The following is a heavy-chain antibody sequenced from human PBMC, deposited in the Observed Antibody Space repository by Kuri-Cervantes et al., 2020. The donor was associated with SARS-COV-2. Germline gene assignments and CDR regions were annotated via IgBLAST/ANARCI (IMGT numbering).Heavy chain of an antibody. CDR3: AKERGYGNEYVDY. CDR1: GGSISSYY. J-gene: IGHJ4*02. V-gene: IGHV3-23*01. CDR2: ISGSGIST. D-gene: IGHD5-18*01. Sequence: ETLSLTCTVSGGSISSYYWSWIRQAPGKGLEWVSSISGSGISTDYADSVKGRFTISRDNSKNTLYLQMNSLRADETAVYYYAKERGYGNEYVDYWGQGTLVTVSS.